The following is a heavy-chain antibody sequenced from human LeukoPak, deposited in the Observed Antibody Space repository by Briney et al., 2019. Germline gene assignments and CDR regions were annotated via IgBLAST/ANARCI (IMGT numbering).Heavy chain of an antibody. CDR2: INPNSGGT. CDR1: GYTFTGYY. J-gene: IGHJ4*02. CDR3: AGGGRHCSSSTCYYDY. D-gene: IGHD2-2*01. Sequence: GASVKVSCKASGYTFTGYYMHWVRQAPGQGLEWMGWINPNSGGTNYAQKFQGRVTMTRDTSISTAYMELSRLKSDDTAVYYCAGGGRHCSSSTCYYDYWGQGTLVTVSS. V-gene: IGHV1-2*02.